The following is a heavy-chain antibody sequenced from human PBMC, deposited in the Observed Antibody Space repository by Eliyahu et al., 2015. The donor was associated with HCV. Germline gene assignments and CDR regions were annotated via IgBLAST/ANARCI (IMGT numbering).Heavy chain of an antibody. D-gene: IGHD6-13*01. Sequence: EVHLVGSGGGLVQPGGSLRLSCAASGLTFSNYWMNWVRQAPGKGLEWVANIKPDGSDENYVDSVKGRFTISRDNAKNSVSLQMNSLRAEDTAVYYCATISAAAFDYWGRGILVTVSS. J-gene: IGHJ4*02. V-gene: IGHV3-7*03. CDR1: GLTFSNYW. CDR2: IKPDGSDE. CDR3: ATISAAAFDY.